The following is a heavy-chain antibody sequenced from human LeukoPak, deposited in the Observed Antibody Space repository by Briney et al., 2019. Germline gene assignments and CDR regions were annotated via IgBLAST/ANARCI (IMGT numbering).Heavy chain of an antibody. CDR1: GFTFDDYA. J-gene: IGHJ6*02. CDR2: ISWNSGSI. V-gene: IGHV3-9*01. Sequence: GGSLRLSCAASGFTFDDYAMHWVRQAPGKGLEWVSGISWNSGSIGYADSVKGRFTISRDNAKNSLYLQMNSLRAEDTALYYCAKGYYYYGMDVWGQGTTVTVSS. CDR3: AKGYYYYGMDV.